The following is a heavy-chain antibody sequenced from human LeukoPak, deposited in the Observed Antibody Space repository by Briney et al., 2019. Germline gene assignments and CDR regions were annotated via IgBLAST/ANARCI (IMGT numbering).Heavy chain of an antibody. CDR2: FDPEDGET. CDR3: ATQPGGIVYDSSGYA. CDR1: GYTLTELS. V-gene: IGHV1-24*01. D-gene: IGHD3-22*01. Sequence: GAPVKVSCKVSGYTLTELSMHWVRQAPGKGLEWMGGFDPEDGETIYAQKFQGRVTMTEDTSTDTAYMDLSSLRSEDTAVYYCATQPGGIVYDSSGYAWGQGTLVTVSS. J-gene: IGHJ5*02.